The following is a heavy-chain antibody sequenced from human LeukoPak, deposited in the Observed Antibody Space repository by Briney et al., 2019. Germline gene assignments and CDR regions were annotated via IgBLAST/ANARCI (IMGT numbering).Heavy chain of an antibody. CDR2: ISYDGDNK. J-gene: IGHJ4*02. D-gene: IGHD3-9*01. V-gene: IGHV3-30*07. CDR1: GFTFSDYA. CDR3: ARDGPLTYGVLTGSYRSFDC. Sequence: PGRSLRLSCAGSGFTFSDYAMHWVRQAPGKGLEWVALISYDGDNKYNAESVKGRFTISRDNSKSSLYLQMDSLRVEDTAVYFCARDGPLTYGVLTGSYRSFDCWGQGTLVTVSS.